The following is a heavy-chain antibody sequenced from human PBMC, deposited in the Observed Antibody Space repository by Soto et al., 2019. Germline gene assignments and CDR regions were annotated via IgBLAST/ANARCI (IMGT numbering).Heavy chain of an antibody. V-gene: IGHV1-69*02. CDR1: GGTFSSYT. CDR2: IIPILGIA. J-gene: IGHJ4*02. D-gene: IGHD2-15*01. Sequence: QVQLVQSGAEVKKPGSSVKVSCKASGGTFSSYTISWVRQAPGQGLEWMGRIIPILGIANYAQKFQGRVTINADKSTSTAYMELSSLRSEDTAVYYCATRGYCSGGSCYSDYFDYWGQGTLVTVSS. CDR3: ATRGYCSGGSCYSDYFDY.